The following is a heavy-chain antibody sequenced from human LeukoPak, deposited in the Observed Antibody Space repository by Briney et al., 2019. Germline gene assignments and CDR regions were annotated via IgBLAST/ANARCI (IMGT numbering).Heavy chain of an antibody. Sequence: GGSLRLSCAASGFTFSSYSMNWVRQAPGKGLEWVANINEDGTEKYYVDSVKGRFTISRDNAKNSLDLQMNSLRVEDTGTYYCVKVAKYYYGSETYYFFEHWGQGTPVTASS. CDR3: VKVAKYYYGSETYYFFEH. D-gene: IGHD3-10*01. V-gene: IGHV3-7*01. J-gene: IGHJ4*02. CDR1: GFTFSSYS. CDR2: INEDGTEK.